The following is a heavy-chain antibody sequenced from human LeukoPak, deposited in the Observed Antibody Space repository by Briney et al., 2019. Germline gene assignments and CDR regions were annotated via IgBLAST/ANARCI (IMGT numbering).Heavy chain of an antibody. CDR3: ARAENVLLWFGELSSWFDP. V-gene: IGHV3-66*01. CDR2: IYSGGST. D-gene: IGHD3-10*01. J-gene: IGHJ5*02. Sequence: GGSLRLSCAASGFTVSSNYMSWVRQAPGKGLEWVSVIYSGGSTYYADSVKGRFTISRDNSKNTLYLQMNSLRAEDTAVYYCARAENVLLWFGELSSWFDPWGQGTLVTVSS. CDR1: GFTVSSNY.